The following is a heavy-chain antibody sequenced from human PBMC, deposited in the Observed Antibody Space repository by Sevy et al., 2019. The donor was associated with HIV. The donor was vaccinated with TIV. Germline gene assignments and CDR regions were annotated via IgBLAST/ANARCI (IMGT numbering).Heavy chain of an antibody. V-gene: IGHV3-49*03. J-gene: IGHJ4*02. D-gene: IGHD6-19*01. CDR3: TRDLAVADSPFDY. CDR2: IRSKAYGGTT. CDR1: GFTFGDYA. Sequence: GGSLRLSCTASGFTFGDYAMSWFRQAPGKGLEWVGFIRSKAYGGTTEYAASVKGRFTISRDDSKGIAYLQMNSLKTEDTAVYYCTRDLAVADSPFDYWGQGTLVTVSS.